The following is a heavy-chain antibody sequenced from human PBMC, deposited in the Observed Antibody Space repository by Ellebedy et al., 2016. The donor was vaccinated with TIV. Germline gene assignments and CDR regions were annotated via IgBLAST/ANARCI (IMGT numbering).Heavy chain of an antibody. J-gene: IGHJ4*02. D-gene: IGHD3-22*01. CDR3: ARAVPGVVVIYFDY. Sequence: SETLSLXXTVSGGSISSYYWSWIRQPAGKGLEWIGRIYTSGSTNYNPSLKSRVTMSVDTSKNQFSLKLSSVTAADTAVYYCARAVPGVVVIYFDYWGQGTLVTVSS. CDR1: GGSISSYY. V-gene: IGHV4-4*07. CDR2: IYTSGST.